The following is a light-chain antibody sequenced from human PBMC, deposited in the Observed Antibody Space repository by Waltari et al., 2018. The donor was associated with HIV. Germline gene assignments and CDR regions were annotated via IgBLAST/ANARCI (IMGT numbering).Light chain of an antibody. CDR1: KLDEKS. CDR3: KAWDSNTGVT. V-gene: IGLV3-1*01. CDR2: QGT. Sequence: SYELTQPPSVSVSPGQAANITCSGNKLDEKSVSWYQQRPGRSPVLIIFQGTKRPSRIPERFSGSTSGNTATLTVGGTQDIDEADYYCKAWDSNTGVTFAGGTKLTVL. J-gene: IGLJ2*01.